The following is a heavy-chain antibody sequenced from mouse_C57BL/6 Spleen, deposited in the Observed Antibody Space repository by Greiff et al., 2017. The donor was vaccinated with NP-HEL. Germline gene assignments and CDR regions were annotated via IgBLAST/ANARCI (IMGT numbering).Heavy chain of an antibody. CDR3: AKAGSSYRAMDY. J-gene: IGHJ4*01. V-gene: IGHV1-52*01. CDR1: GYTFTSYW. Sequence: VQLQQSGAELVRPGSSVKLSCKASGYTFTSYWMHWVKQRPIQGLEWIGNIDPSDSETHYNQKFKDKATLTVDKSSSTAYMQLSSLTSEDSAVYYCAKAGSSYRAMDYWGQGTSVTVSS. D-gene: IGHD1-1*01. CDR2: IDPSDSET.